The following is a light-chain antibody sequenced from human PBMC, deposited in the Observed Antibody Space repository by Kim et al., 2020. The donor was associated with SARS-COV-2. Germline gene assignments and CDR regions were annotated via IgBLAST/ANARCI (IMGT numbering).Light chain of an antibody. V-gene: IGLV1-51*01. CDR1: SSNVGTNS. CDR3: GTWDGSQSVVV. J-gene: IGLJ3*02. Sequence: GQKVTSACSGSSSNVGTNSVSWYLQLPGKAPKLLIYDNEKRPSGIPDRFSGSKSGTSATLGITGLQTGDEADYYCGTWDGSQSVVVFGGGTQLTVL. CDR2: DNE.